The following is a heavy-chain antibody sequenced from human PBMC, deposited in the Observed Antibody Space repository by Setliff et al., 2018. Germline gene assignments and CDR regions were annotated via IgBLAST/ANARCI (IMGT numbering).Heavy chain of an antibody. V-gene: IGHV1-2*04. D-gene: IGHD3-3*01. CDR2: INPNSGGK. J-gene: IGHJ4*02. CDR3: ARGRDFWSGYLVY. Sequence: ASVKVSCKASGYTFTGYYIHWVRQAPGQGLEWMGWINPNSGGKNYAQKFQGWVTMTRDTSISTAYMELSRLISDDTAVYYCARGRDFWSGYLVYWGQGTLVTVSS. CDR1: GYTFTGYY.